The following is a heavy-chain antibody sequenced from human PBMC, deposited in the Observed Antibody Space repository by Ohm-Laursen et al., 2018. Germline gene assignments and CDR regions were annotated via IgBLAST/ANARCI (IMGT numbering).Heavy chain of an antibody. CDR2: ISWNSGSI. CDR3: AKSGSNYYDSSGYYGY. D-gene: IGHD3-22*01. CDR1: GFTFDDYA. V-gene: IGHV3-9*01. J-gene: IGHJ4*02. Sequence: SSLRLSCTASGFTFDDYAMHWVRQAPGKGLEWVSGISWNSGSIGYADSVKGRFTISRDNAKNSLYLQMNSLRAEDTALYYCAKSGSNYYDSSGYYGYWGQGTLVTVSS.